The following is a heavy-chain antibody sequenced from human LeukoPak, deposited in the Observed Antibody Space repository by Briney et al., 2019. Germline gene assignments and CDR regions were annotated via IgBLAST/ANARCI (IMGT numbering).Heavy chain of an antibody. V-gene: IGHV4-59*01. CDR3: ARSGVYRAFDI. CDR2: IYYSGST. J-gene: IGHJ3*02. CDR1: GGSISSYY. Sequence: PSETLSLTCTVSGGSISSYYWSWIRQPPGKGLEWIGYIYYSGSTNYNPSLKSRVTISVDTSKNQFSLKLSSVTAADTAVYYCARSGVYRAFDIWGQGTMVTVSS. D-gene: IGHD1-26*01.